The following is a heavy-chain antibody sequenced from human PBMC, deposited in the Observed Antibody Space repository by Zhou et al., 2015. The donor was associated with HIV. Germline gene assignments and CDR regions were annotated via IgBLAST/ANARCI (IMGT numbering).Heavy chain of an antibody. Sequence: QVQLVQSGAEVKKPGASVKVSCKASGYTFTGYYIHWVRQAPGQGLEWMGCINSNTGGTIYAQKFRGRVTMTRDTSISTGYMELSRLRSDDTAVYYCARSEGRGSTKFDYWGHGTLVTVSS. CDR2: INSNTGGT. V-gene: IGHV1-2*02. CDR1: GYTFTGYY. CDR3: ARSEGRGSTKFDY. D-gene: IGHD3-10*01. J-gene: IGHJ4*01.